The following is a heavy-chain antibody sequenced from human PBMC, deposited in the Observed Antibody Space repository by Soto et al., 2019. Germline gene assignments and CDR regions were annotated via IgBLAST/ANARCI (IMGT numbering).Heavy chain of an antibody. CDR1: GGSISSSNW. CDR3: AMFRGSYLQFVIDY. Sequence: QVQLQESGPGLVKPSGTLSLTCAVSGGSISSSNWWSWVRQPPGKGLEWIGEIYHSGSTNYNPSLKCRFTISVDKFKHQFSMKLSSVIATDRAVYYCAMFRGSYLQFVIDYWGQGTLVTV. CDR2: IYHSGST. V-gene: IGHV4-4*02. J-gene: IGHJ4*02. D-gene: IGHD1-26*01.